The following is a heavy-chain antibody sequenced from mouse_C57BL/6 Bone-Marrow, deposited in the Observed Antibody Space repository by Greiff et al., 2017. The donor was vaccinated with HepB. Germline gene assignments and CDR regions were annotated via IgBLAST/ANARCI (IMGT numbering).Heavy chain of an antibody. Sequence: EVQRVESEGGLVQPGSSMKLSCTASGFTFSDYYMAWVRQVPEKGLEWVANINYDGSSTYYLDSLKSRFIISRDNAKNILYLQMSSLKSEDTATYYCARDYGSRYFDVWGTGTTVTVSS. CDR3: ARDYGSRYFDV. CDR1: GFTFSDYY. CDR2: INYDGSST. D-gene: IGHD1-1*01. J-gene: IGHJ1*03. V-gene: IGHV5-16*01.